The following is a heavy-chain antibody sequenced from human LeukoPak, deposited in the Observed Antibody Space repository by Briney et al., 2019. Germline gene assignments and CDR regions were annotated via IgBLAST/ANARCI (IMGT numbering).Heavy chain of an antibody. D-gene: IGHD3-3*01. Sequence: ASVKVSCKTSGYTFTSYGISWVRQAPGQGLEWMGWISAYNGNTNYAQKLQGRVTMTTDTSTSTAYMELRSLRSDDTAVYYCARDLNHPEYYDFWSGPAAYWGQGTLVTVSS. CDR1: GYTFTSYG. V-gene: IGHV1-18*01. CDR3: ARDLNHPEYYDFWSGPAAY. CDR2: ISAYNGNT. J-gene: IGHJ4*02.